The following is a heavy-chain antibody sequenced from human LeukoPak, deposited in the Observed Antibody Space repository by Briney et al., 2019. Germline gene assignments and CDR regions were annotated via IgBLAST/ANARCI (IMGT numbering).Heavy chain of an antibody. J-gene: IGHJ4*02. CDR3: AKDFYYDSSGYLFDY. CDR2: ISGSGGST. Sequence: GGSLRLSCAASGFIVSQNYMGWVRQAPGKGLEWVSAISGSGGSTYYADSVKGRFTISRDNSKNTLYLQMNSLRAEDTAVYYCAKDFYYDSSGYLFDYWGQGTLVTVSS. CDR1: GFIVSQNY. V-gene: IGHV3-23*01. D-gene: IGHD3-22*01.